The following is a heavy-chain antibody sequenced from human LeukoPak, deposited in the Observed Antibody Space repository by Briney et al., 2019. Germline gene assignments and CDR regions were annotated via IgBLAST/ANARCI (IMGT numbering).Heavy chain of an antibody. J-gene: IGHJ4*02. Sequence: GGSLRLSCAAYGFTVSSNYMGWVRQAPGKGLEWVSVIYTDGRTYSADSMKGRFTLSRDNSKNTLYLQMSSLRAEDTAVYYCARRRAASWSFDSWGQGTLVTVSS. D-gene: IGHD6-13*01. CDR1: GFTVSSNY. V-gene: IGHV3-66*04. CDR2: IYTDGRT. CDR3: ARRRAASWSFDS.